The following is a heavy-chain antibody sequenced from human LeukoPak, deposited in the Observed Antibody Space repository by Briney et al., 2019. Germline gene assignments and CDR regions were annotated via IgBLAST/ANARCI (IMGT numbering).Heavy chain of an antibody. CDR1: GASISSHY. CDR2: VYDSGSA. D-gene: IGHD1-1*01. Sequence: SETLSLTCSVSGASISSHYWSWIRQPAGKGLEWIGRVYDSGSAMYNPSSKSRVTMSLDTSNSQFSLQLSSVTAADTAVYYCAGRTRSTFYIDSWGQGTLVTVSS. CDR3: AGRTRSTFYIDS. J-gene: IGHJ5*01. V-gene: IGHV4-4*07.